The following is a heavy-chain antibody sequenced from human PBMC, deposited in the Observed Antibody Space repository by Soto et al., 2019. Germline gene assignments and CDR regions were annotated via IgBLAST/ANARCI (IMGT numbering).Heavy chain of an antibody. CDR1: GGSISNTSYY. J-gene: IGHJ4*02. Sequence: LQLQESGPGLVKPSETLSLTCSVSGGSISNTSYYWGWIRQSPGKGLEWLGNIYFSGTAYYTPSLRSRDTMSVDTSKNQFSLQFNSMTAADTGVYYCARGAPGPIPNSYFDFWGQGTLVTVSS. D-gene: IGHD3-16*01. CDR3: ARGAPGPIPNSYFDF. CDR2: IYFSGTA. V-gene: IGHV4-39*01.